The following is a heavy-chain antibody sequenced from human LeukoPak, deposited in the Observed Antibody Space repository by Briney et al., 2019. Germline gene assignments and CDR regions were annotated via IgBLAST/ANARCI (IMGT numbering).Heavy chain of an antibody. D-gene: IGHD3-10*01. CDR3: ARDQDYYGSGSYHRLDTTGLDY. Sequence: SETLSLTCTVSSGSISTSNYYWGWVRQPPGKALEWIGNIFYSGSTYYSPSLKSRVTISLDTSRNQFSLKLSSVTAADTAVYYCARDQDYYGSGSYHRLDTTGLDYWGQGTLVTVSS. V-gene: IGHV4-39*07. J-gene: IGHJ4*02. CDR1: SGSISTSNYY. CDR2: IFYSGST.